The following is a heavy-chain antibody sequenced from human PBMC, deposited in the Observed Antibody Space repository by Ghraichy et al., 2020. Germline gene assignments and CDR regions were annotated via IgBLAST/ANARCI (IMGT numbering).Heavy chain of an antibody. CDR3: AKDDPPRADFWSDYEEYYYYGMDV. D-gene: IGHD3-3*01. V-gene: IGHV3-30*18. CDR2: ISYDGSNK. Sequence: GGSLRLSCAASGFTFSSYGMHWVRQAPGKGLEWVAVISYDGSNKYYADSVKGRFTISRDNSKNTLYLQMNSLRAEDTAVYYCAKDDPPRADFWSDYEEYYYYGMDVWGQGTTVTVSS. J-gene: IGHJ6*02. CDR1: GFTFSSYG.